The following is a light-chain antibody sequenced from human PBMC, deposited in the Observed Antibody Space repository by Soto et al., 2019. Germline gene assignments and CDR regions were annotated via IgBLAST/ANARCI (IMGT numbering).Light chain of an antibody. CDR1: QSLLHNHGHNY. J-gene: IGKJ1*01. CDR3: MQAFQAPGT. V-gene: IGKV2-28*01. CDR2: LGS. Sequence: DIVLTQSPLSLPVTPGEPASISCSSSQSLLHNHGHNYLHWYLQKPGQSPHLLNYLGSNRASGVPDRFSGSGAGTDFTLKISRVEAEDVGVYYCMQAFQAPGTFGQGTKVEIK.